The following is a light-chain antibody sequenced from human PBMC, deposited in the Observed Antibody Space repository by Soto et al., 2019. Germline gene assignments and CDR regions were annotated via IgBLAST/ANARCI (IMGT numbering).Light chain of an antibody. CDR3: TSFTSSTTYV. J-gene: IGLJ1*01. CDR2: EVS. CDR1: SSDVGGYNY. Sequence: QSALAQPASVSGSPGQSITISCTGTSSDVGGYNYVCWYQHHPGKAPKLIISEVSNRHSGVSDRFSGSKSGNTASLTISGLQREDEADYYCTSFTSSTTYVFGTGTKVTVL. V-gene: IGLV2-14*01.